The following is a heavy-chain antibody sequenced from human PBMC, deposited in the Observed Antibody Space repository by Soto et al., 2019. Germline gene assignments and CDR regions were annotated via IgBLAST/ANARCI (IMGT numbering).Heavy chain of an antibody. V-gene: IGHV1-8*01. CDR1: GYTFRSYD. J-gene: IGHJ4*02. D-gene: IGHD3-10*01. Sequence: QVQLVQSGAEVKKPGASVKVSCTGSGYTFRSYDIHWVRQATGQGLEWMGWVNPNTGNTGYAQKFQGRVTMTRDMSKSSAYMEVNSLTSADTAIYYCARAYGAGSFEFWGQGTLVSVSS. CDR2: VNPNTGNT. CDR3: ARAYGAGSFEF.